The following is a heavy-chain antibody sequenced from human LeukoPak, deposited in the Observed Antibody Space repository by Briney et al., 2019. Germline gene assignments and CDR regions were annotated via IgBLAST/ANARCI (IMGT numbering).Heavy chain of an antibody. CDR2: ISSSSSYI. Sequence: GGSLRFSCTASGFTFSSYSMNWVRQAPGKGLEWVSSISSSSSYIYYADSVKGRFTISRDNAKNSLYLQMNSLRAEDTAVYYCARVHIAAALDYWGQGTLVTVSS. CDR3: ARVHIAAALDY. CDR1: GFTFSSYS. D-gene: IGHD6-13*01. J-gene: IGHJ4*02. V-gene: IGHV3-21*01.